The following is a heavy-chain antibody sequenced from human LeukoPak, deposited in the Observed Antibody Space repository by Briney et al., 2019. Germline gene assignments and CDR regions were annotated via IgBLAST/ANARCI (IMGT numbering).Heavy chain of an antibody. CDR1: GGSISSYY. CDR3: ARSLYSSSWYLDY. V-gene: IGHV4-59*01. D-gene: IGHD6-13*01. CDR2: IYYSGST. J-gene: IGHJ4*02. Sequence: KASETLSLTCTVSGGSISSYYWSWIRQPPGKGLEWIGYIYYSGSTNYNPFLKSRVTISVDTSKNQFSLKLSSVTAADTAVYYCARSLYSSSWYLDYWGQGTLVTVSS.